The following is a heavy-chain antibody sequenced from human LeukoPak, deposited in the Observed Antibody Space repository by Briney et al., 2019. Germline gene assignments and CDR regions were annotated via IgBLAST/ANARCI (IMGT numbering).Heavy chain of an antibody. D-gene: IGHD3-3*01. V-gene: IGHV4-59*01. Sequence: SETLSLTCTVSGDSIGNYYWNWIRQPPGKGLEWIGYVSYSGSTDYNPSLKSRVAISVDTYNNRLSLKLSSVTAADTAVYYCARGYYDFWSGYWRDYYFDYWGQGTLVTVSS. J-gene: IGHJ4*02. CDR1: GDSIGNYY. CDR2: VSYSGST. CDR3: ARGYYDFWSGYWRDYYFDY.